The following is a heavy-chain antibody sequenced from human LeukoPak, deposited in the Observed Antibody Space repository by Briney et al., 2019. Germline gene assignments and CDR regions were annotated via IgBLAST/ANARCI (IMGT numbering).Heavy chain of an antibody. CDR2: IYYSGST. J-gene: IGHJ5*02. V-gene: IGHV4-59*08. CDR1: GGSISSYY. CDR3: AAYMGRGYGFDP. Sequence: SETLSLTCTVSGGSISSYYWSWIRQPPGKGLEWIGYIYYSGSTNYNPSLKSRVTISVDTSRNQFSLKLSSVTAADTAVYYCAAYMGRGYGFDPWGQGTLVTVSS. D-gene: IGHD2-15*01.